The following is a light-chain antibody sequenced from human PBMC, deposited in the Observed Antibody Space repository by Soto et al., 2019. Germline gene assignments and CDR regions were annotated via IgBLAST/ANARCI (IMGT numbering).Light chain of an antibody. CDR3: CSYAGSYTFDV. V-gene: IGLV2-11*01. J-gene: IGLJ1*01. CDR2: DVS. CDR1: SSDVGGYNY. Sequence: QTVVTQPRSVSGSPGQSVTISCTGTSSDVGGYNYVSWYQQHPGKAPKLMIYDVSKRPSGVPDRFSGSKSGNTASLTISGLQAEDKADYYCCSYAGSYTFDVFGTGTKLTVL.